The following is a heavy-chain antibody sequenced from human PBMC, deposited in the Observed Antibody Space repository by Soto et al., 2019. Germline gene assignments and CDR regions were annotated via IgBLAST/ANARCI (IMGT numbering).Heavy chain of an antibody. Sequence: PGGSLRLSCAASGCPFSNAWINWVRPVPGKGLEWVGRVKSKTDGGSSDYAAPVKGRFAVSRDDSKNIVYLQMNSLKIEDTGVYYCTTDSRTTLPEIRFDYWGHGTQVTVSS. CDR1: GCPFSNAW. V-gene: IGHV3-15*07. J-gene: IGHJ4*01. D-gene: IGHD1-26*01. CDR2: VKSKTDGGSS. CDR3: TTDSRTTLPEIRFDY.